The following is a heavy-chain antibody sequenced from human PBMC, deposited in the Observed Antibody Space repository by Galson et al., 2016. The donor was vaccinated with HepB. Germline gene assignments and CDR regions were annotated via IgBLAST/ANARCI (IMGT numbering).Heavy chain of an antibody. V-gene: IGHV3-33*06. Sequence: SLRLSYAASGFTFSSYGMHWVRQAPGKGLDWVAVIWYDGSNKYYADSVKGRFTISRDNSKNTLYLQMNSLRAEDTAVYYCAKIGSEYGMDVWGKGTTVTVSS. CDR1: GFTFSSYG. CDR2: IWYDGSNK. D-gene: IGHD3-10*01. J-gene: IGHJ6*04. CDR3: AKIGSEYGMDV.